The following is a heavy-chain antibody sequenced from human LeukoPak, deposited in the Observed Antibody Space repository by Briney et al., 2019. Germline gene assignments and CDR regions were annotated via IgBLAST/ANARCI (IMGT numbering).Heavy chain of an antibody. J-gene: IGHJ6*02. V-gene: IGHV3-30-3*01. CDR1: GVTSSSYA. CDR3: ARDNTRGGRWIQPLSYYYYYRMDV. CDR2: ISYDVSNK. Sequence: PRRCLRLSCAASGVTSSSYAMHWVRQAPRKGLEWVAVISYDVSNKYYADSVRGRFTISRDNSKKTLYLQKNSLRAEGTGVYFCARDNTRGGRWIQPLSYYYYYRMDVWGQGTTYTVSS. D-gene: IGHD5-18*01.